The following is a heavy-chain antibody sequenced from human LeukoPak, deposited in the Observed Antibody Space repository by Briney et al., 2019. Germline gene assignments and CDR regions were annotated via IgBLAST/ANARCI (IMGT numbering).Heavy chain of an antibody. Sequence: GGSPRLSCIESGDNLKTYEMNSVRQAPRKGLEWVSYICGSVTTKYYADSVKGRVTISRDSAENSLYLQMNDLRAEDTAVYYCARDLYFYGSGNFVPGLPDYWGQGTLVTVSS. J-gene: IGHJ4*02. CDR2: ICGSVTTK. CDR1: GDNLKTYE. D-gene: IGHD3-10*01. V-gene: IGHV3-48*03. CDR3: ARDLYFYGSGNFVPGLPDY.